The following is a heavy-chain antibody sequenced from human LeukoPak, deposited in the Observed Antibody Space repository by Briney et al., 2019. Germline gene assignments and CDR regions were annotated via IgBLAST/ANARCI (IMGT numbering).Heavy chain of an antibody. J-gene: IGHJ5*02. CDR1: GYTFTSYD. Sequence: ASVKVSCKASGYTFTSYDINWVRQAPGQGLEWMGRIIPILGIANYAQKFQGRVTITADKSTSTAYMELSSLRSEDTAVYYCARGRGREVNWFDPWGQGTLVTVSS. D-gene: IGHD5-12*01. V-gene: IGHV1-69*04. CDR3: ARGRGREVNWFDP. CDR2: IIPILGIA.